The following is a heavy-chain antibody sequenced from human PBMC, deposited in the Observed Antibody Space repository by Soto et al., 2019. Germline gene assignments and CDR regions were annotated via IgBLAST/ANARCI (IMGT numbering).Heavy chain of an antibody. J-gene: IGHJ4*02. V-gene: IGHV2-5*02. CDR3: AHSDYIRPLDY. CDR1: GFSLSTSGVG. Sequence: QITLKESGPTLVKPTQTLTLTCTFSGFSLSTSGVGVGWIRQPPGKALEWLALIYWDDDKRYSVSLKSRLTITKDTSKHQVVLTMTSMDPLDTATYYCAHSDYIRPLDYWGQGTLVGDSS. CDR2: IYWDDDK. D-gene: IGHD4-17*01.